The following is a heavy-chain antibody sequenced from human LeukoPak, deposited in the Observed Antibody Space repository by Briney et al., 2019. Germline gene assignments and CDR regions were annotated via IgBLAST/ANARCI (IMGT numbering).Heavy chain of an antibody. CDR3: ARARGYDYYGMDV. V-gene: IGHV1-2*04. CDR2: INPNSGGT. CDR1: GYTFTGYY. J-gene: IGHJ6*02. Sequence: ASVKVSCKASGYTFTGYYMHWVRQAPGQGLEWMGWINPNSGGTNYTQKFQGWVTMTRNTSISTAYMELSSLRSDDTAVYYCARARGYDYYGMDVWGQGTTVTVSS.